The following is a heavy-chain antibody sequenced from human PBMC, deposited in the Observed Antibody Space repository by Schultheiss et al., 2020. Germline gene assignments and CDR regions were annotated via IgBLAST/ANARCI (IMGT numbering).Heavy chain of an antibody. CDR3: AREYRSLNCGGDCYSADS. J-gene: IGHJ5*01. CDR1: GFTFSSYS. CDR2: ITSTDKTI. D-gene: IGHD2-21*02. V-gene: IGHV3-48*02. Sequence: GGSLRLSCAASGFTFSSYSMNWIRQAPGKGLEWLAYITSTDKTIYYSDSVKGRFTISRDNAKNSLHLQMNSLRDEDTAIYYCAREYRSLNCGGDCYSADSWGQGTLVTGSS.